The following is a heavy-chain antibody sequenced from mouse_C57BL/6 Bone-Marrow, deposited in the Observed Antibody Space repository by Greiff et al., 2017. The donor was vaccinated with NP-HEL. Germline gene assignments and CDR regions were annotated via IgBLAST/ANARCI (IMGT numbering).Heavy chain of an antibody. D-gene: IGHD1-1*01. Sequence: EVMLVESGGGLVQPGESLKLSCESNEYEFPSHDMSWVRKTPEKRLELVAAINSDGGSTYYPDTMERRFIISRDNTKKTLYLQMSSLRSEDTALYYCARHSITTVVATTDYFDYWGQGTTLTVSS. V-gene: IGHV5-2*01. CDR1: EYEFPSHD. J-gene: IGHJ2*01. CDR2: INSDGGST. CDR3: ARHSITTVVATTDYFDY.